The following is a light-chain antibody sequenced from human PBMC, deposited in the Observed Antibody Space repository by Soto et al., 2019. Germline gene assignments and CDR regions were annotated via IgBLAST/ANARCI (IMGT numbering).Light chain of an antibody. CDR1: GSNIGAGYD. Sequence: QSVLTQPPSVSAAPGQRVTISCSGSGSNIGAGYDVHWYQQLPGSAPQLLIYDNTNRPSGVPDRFSGSRSGTSASLAIIRLQAEDEADYYCQSFDRDLSGVLFGGGPKLTVL. V-gene: IGLV1-40*01. CDR3: QSFDRDLSGVL. CDR2: DNT. J-gene: IGLJ3*02.